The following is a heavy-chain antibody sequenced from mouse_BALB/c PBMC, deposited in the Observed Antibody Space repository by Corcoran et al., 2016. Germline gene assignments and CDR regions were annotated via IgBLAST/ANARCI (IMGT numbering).Heavy chain of an antibody. V-gene: IGHV1S136*01. D-gene: IGHD4-1*01. CDR2: INPYNDGT. J-gene: IGHJ4*01. CDR1: GYTFTSYV. CDR3: ARALGPYAMDY. Sequence: EVQLQQSGPELVKPGASVKMSCKASGYTFTSYVMHWVKQKPGQGLEWIGYINPYNDGTKYNEKFKGKATLTSDKSSSTAYMELSSLTSEDSAVYYCARALGPYAMDYWGQGTSVTVSS.